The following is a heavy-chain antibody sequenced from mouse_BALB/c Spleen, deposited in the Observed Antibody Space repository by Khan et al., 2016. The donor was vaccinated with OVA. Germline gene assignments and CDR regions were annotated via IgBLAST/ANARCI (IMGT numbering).Heavy chain of an antibody. V-gene: IGHV2-6-4*01. Sequence: QVQLQQSGPGLVAPSQSLSITFTFSGFSLSRYNIHWVRQPPGTGLEWLGLLWGGGCTDSNSTLKSRLSIRKDNSKSHVFLKMNRQQTNCTAMYYDARAYYLYDGYCVMDCWGQGTSINVSP. J-gene: IGHJ4*01. D-gene: IGHD2-14*01. CDR2: LWGGGCT. CDR1: GFSLSRYN. CDR3: ARAYYLYDGYCVMDC.